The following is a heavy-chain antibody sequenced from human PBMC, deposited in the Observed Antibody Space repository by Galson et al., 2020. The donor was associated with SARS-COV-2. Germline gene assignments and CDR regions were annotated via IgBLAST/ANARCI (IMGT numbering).Heavy chain of an antibody. CDR2: ICGYGSDR. CDR1: GFTFDDYA. V-gene: IGHV3-43*02. J-gene: IGHJ4*02. Sequence: TGGSLRLSCAASGFTFDDYATHWVRQAPGKGLEWISVICGYGSDRHYADSAKGRFTISRDNSKKSLYLQMKSLRTDDTGMYYCTRDLWGGAAAAPYLDYWGQGTLVTVSS. D-gene: IGHD6-13*01. CDR3: TRDLWGGAAAAPYLDY.